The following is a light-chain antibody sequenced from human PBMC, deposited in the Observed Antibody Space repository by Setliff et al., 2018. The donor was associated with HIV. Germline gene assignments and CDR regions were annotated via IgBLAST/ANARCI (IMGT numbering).Light chain of an antibody. J-gene: IGKJ1*01. CDR2: KAS. Sequence: DIQMTQSPSTLSAFVGDRVTITCRASQSISSWLAWYQQKPGKAPKLLIYKASSLESGVPSRFSGSGSGKEFTLTISGLQPDDLATYYCQQYKSFSQTFGQGTKVDIK. CDR3: QQYKSFSQT. CDR1: QSISSW. V-gene: IGKV1-5*03.